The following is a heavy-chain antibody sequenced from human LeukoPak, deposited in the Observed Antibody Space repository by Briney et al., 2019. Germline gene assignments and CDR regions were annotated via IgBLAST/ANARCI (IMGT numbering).Heavy chain of an antibody. V-gene: IGHV4-30-4*08. D-gene: IGHD6-13*01. CDR3: ARGITSSYSSSWSFDY. Sequence: SETLSLTCTVSGGSISSGDYYWSWIRQPPGKGLEWIGYIYYSGSIYYNPSLKSRVTISVDTSKNQFSLKLSSVTAADTAVYYCARGITSSYSSSWSFDYWGQGTLVTVSS. CDR2: IYYSGSI. J-gene: IGHJ4*02. CDR1: GGSISSGDYY.